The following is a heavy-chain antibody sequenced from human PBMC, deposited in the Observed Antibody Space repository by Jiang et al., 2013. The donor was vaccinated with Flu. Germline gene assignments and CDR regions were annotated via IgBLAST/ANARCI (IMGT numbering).Heavy chain of an antibody. CDR2: ISSSSYI. D-gene: IGHD5-18*01. Sequence: VQLLESGGGLVKPGGSLRLSCAASGFTFSSYSMNWVRQAPGKGLEWVSSISSSSYIYYADSVKGRFTIFRDNAKNSLYLQMNSLRAEDTAVYYCARAPNTGMGYYYYGMDVWGQGTTVTVSS. CDR1: GFTFSSYS. CDR3: ARAPNTGMGYYYYGMDV. V-gene: IGHV3-21*01. J-gene: IGHJ6*02.